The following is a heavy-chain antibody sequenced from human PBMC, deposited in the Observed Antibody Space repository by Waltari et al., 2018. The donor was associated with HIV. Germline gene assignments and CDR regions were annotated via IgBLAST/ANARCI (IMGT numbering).Heavy chain of an antibody. Sequence: EVQLVASGGGLVQPGGSLRLSCAASGFTVSSTYLSWVRRATGKGRKRITFIDSGGSKDYRDAVKSRLTISRDNSENTLYVQVSRLRAEDTAVYYCARDSGEGSGQKDYWGQGTLVTVSS. V-gene: IGHV3-66*01. CDR1: GFTVSSTY. J-gene: IGHJ4*02. CDR2: IDSGGSK. CDR3: ARDSGEGSGQKDY. D-gene: IGHD3-10*01.